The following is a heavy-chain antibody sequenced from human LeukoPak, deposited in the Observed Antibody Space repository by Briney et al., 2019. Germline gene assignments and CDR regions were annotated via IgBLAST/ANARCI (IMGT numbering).Heavy chain of an antibody. CDR2: ISSSGSTI. D-gene: IGHD3-16*02. CDR3: AKDPGLRLGELSLYGIDY. CDR1: GFTFSSYE. J-gene: IGHJ4*02. Sequence: PGGSLRLSCAASGFTFSSYEMNWVRQAPGKGLDWVSYISSSGSTIYYADSVKGRFTISRDNAKNSLYLQMNSLRAEDTAVYYCAKDPGLRLGELSLYGIDYWGQGTLVTVSS. V-gene: IGHV3-48*03.